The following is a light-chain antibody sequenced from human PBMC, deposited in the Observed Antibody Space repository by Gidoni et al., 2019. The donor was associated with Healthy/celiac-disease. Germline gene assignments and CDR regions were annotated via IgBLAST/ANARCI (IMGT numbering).Light chain of an antibody. V-gene: IGKV4-1*01. CDR1: QSVLYSSNNKNY. CDR3: QQYYSTPIT. Sequence: DIVMNQSPDSLAVSLGERATSNCKSSQSVLYSSNNKNYLAWYQQKPGQPPKLLIYWASTRESGVPDRFSGSGSGTDFTLTISSLQAEDVAVYYCQQYYSTPITFGQGTRLEIK. CDR2: WAS. J-gene: IGKJ5*01.